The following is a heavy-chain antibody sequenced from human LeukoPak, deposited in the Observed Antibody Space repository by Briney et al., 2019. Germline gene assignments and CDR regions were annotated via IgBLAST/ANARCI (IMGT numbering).Heavy chain of an antibody. Sequence: SETLSLTCAVYGGSFSGYYWSWIRQPPGKGLEWIGEINHSGSTNYNPSLKSRVTISVDTSKNQFSLKLSSVTAADTAVYYCARGRGNCGRYYFDYWGQGTLVTVSS. V-gene: IGHV4-34*01. J-gene: IGHJ4*02. CDR1: GGSFSGYY. D-gene: IGHD1-7*01. CDR3: ARGRGNCGRYYFDY. CDR2: INHSGST.